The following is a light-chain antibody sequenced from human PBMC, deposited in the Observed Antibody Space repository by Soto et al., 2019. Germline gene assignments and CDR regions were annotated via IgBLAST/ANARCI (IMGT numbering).Light chain of an antibody. Sequence: SVLTQPPPASGTPGPRVTLSCFGNSSNIGSNTVNWYQQLPGTAPKLLIYSNNQRPSGVPDRFSGSKSGTSASLAISGLQSEDEADYYCAAWDDSLNGYVFGTGTKVTVL. CDR2: SNN. J-gene: IGLJ1*01. CDR3: AAWDDSLNGYV. CDR1: SSNIGSNT. V-gene: IGLV1-44*01.